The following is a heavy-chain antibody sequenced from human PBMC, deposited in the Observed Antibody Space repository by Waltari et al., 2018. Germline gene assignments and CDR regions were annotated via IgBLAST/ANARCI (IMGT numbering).Heavy chain of an antibody. V-gene: IGHV1-24*01. D-gene: IGHD2-15*01. CDR3: ATDRSWWVTPYYFGY. CDR1: GYTLTELS. CDR2: VDAEDGEQ. Sequence: QVQLVQSGAEVKKPGASVKVSCKVSGYTLTELSMHWVRQAPAKGLELMGGVDAEDGEQICAQKCQSRVTMTEDTSTDTAYMERSSRRSGDTAVYYCATDRSWWVTPYYFGYWGQGTLVIVSS. J-gene: IGHJ4*02.